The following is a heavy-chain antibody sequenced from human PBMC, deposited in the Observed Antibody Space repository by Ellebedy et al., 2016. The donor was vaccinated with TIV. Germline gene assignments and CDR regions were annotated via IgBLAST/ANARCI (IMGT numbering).Heavy chain of an antibody. CDR3: ARSGAAPPYDAFDI. Sequence: PGGSLRLSCTVSGGSLKNYYWSWIRQSANKGLEWIGRMYPTGVSSTNPSLRSRLAMSVDMAKSLFSLKLEAVTAADTAVYYCARSGAAPPYDAFDIWGQGRKVIVSS. J-gene: IGHJ3*02. D-gene: IGHD4/OR15-4a*01. CDR1: GGSLKNYY. CDR2: MYPTGVS. V-gene: IGHV4-4*07.